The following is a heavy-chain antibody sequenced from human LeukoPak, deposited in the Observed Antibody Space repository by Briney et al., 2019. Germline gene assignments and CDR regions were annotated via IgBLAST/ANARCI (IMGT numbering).Heavy chain of an antibody. Sequence: SETLSLTCTVSGGSISSYYWSWIRQPPGKGLEWIGYIYYSGSTNYNPSLKSRVTISVDTPKNQFSLKLSSVTAADTAVYYCARDPAHYYDSSGYGDAFDIWGQGTMVTVSS. CDR2: IYYSGST. CDR3: ARDPAHYYDSSGYGDAFDI. J-gene: IGHJ3*02. D-gene: IGHD3-22*01. V-gene: IGHV4-59*01. CDR1: GGSISSYY.